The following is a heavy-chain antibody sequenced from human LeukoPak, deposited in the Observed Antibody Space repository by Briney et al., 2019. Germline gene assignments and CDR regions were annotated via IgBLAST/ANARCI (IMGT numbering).Heavy chain of an antibody. CDR1: GFTFSSCA. CDR2: ISGSGGST. V-gene: IGHV3-23*01. Sequence: GGSLRLSCAAFGFTFSSCAMSWVRQAPGKGLEWVSAISGSGGSTYYADSVKGRFTISRDNSKNTLYLQMNSLRAEDTAVYYCAKYPVRGWFGEYYYFDYWGQGTLVTVSS. CDR3: AKYPVRGWFGEYYYFDY. J-gene: IGHJ4*02. D-gene: IGHD3-10*01.